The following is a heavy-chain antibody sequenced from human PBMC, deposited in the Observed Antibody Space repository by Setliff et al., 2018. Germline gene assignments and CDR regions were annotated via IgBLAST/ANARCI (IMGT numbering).Heavy chain of an antibody. D-gene: IGHD2-2*01. CDR3: ARDRKEIVVKPPAVSLDY. J-gene: IGHJ4*02. Sequence: ASVKVSCKVSGYTLTELSMHWVRQAPGKGLEWMGGFDPEDGETIYAQKFQGRVTMTTDTSTTTAYMEVRSLRSDDTAVYYCARDRKEIVVKPPAVSLDYWGQGTQVTVSS. CDR1: GYTLTELS. V-gene: IGHV1-24*01. CDR2: FDPEDGET.